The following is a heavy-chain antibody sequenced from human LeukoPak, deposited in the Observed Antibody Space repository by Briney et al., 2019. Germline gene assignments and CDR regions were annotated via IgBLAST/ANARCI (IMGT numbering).Heavy chain of an antibody. V-gene: IGHV4-59*08. CDR2: VYNSGIT. CDR3: ARSRGLAGAATVIDY. J-gene: IGHJ4*02. Sequence: SETLSLTCTVSGGPISNYYWTWIRQSPGQGLEWIGYVYNSGITDYNPSLKSRLTISVDTSKNQFSLKLSSMTAADTAVYYCARSRGLAGAATVIDYRGQGTLVTVSS. D-gene: IGHD6-25*01. CDR1: GGPISNYY.